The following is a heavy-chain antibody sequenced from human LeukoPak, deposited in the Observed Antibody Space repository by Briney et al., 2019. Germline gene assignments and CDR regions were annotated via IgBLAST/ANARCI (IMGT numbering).Heavy chain of an antibody. J-gene: IGHJ4*02. V-gene: IGHV3-23*01. Sequence: GGSLRLSCAASGFTFSNYAMNWVRQAPGKGLEWVSGISGSGTSTYYADSVKGRFTISRDNSKNTLHLQMDSLRAEDTAVYYCAKSWDFDWLWSYWGQGTLVTVSS. CDR3: AKSWDFDWLWSY. D-gene: IGHD3-9*01. CDR2: ISGSGTST. CDR1: GFTFSNYA.